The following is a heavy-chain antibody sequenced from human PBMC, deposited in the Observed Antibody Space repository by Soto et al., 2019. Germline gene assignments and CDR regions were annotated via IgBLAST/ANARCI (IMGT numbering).Heavy chain of an antibody. CDR2: ISAYNGNT. Sequence: QLQLVQSGAEVKKPGASVKVSCKASGYTFTHYVISWVRQAPGQGLEWMGWISAYNGNTIYTQKFQGRVTMSIDTSTTTAYMALRSLIADDTAVYYCARGHFQTAFDVWGQGTKVTVSS. V-gene: IGHV1-18*01. CDR1: GYTFTHYV. CDR3: ARGHFQTAFDV. J-gene: IGHJ3*01.